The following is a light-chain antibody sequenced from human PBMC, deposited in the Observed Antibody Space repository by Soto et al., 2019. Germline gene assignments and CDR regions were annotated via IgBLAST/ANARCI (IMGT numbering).Light chain of an antibody. Sequence: QSVLTQPASVSGSPGQSITISCSGTSSDVGVSDCVSWYQQHSGEAPKLLIYDVSSRPSGVSDRFSGSKSGNTASLTISGLQAADEADYFCSSYTSSAPGVEFGGGTQLTVL. CDR1: SSDVGVSDC. V-gene: IGLV2-14*03. CDR3: SSYTSSAPGVE. CDR2: DVS. J-gene: IGLJ2*01.